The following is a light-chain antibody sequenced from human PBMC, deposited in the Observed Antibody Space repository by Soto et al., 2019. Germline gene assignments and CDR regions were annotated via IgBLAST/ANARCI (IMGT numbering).Light chain of an antibody. J-gene: IGKJ4*01. CDR3: QQYCNSPLT. V-gene: IGKV3-20*01. CDR1: QSVRSDY. CDR2: GVS. Sequence: EIVLTQSPDTLSLSPGQRATLSCRASQSVRSDYFAWYQQKPGQAPRVIIFGVSTRATGVPDRFSGSGSGTDFTLTISRLEPEDFALYYCQQYCNSPLTFGGGTKVDIK.